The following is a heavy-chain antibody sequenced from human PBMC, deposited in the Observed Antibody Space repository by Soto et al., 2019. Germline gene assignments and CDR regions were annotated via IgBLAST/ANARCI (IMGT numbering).Heavy chain of an antibody. V-gene: IGHV4-4*02. CDR2: IYHSGST. CDR3: ARGLSYSSGWSDSYYYYYYMDV. D-gene: IGHD6-19*01. Sequence: QVQLQESGPGLVKPSGTLSLTCAVSSGSISSSNWWSWVRQPPGKGREWIGEIYHSGSTNYNPSLKSRVTISVDKSKNQFSLKLSSVTAADTAVYYCARGLSYSSGWSDSYYYYYYMDVWGKGTTVTVSS. J-gene: IGHJ6*03. CDR1: SGSISSSNW.